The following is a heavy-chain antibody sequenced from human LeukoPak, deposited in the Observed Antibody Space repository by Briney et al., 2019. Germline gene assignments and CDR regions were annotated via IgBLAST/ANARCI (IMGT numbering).Heavy chain of an antibody. CDR2: IKLDGSEK. V-gene: IGHV3-7*03. CDR1: GFTFGKYW. D-gene: IGHD3-3*01. CDR3: ARDQYDTWSRRGNFDS. J-gene: IGHJ4*02. Sequence: GGSLKLSCVASGFTFGKYWMSWVRQAPGKGLEWVANIKLDGSEKNYVDSVKGRFTISRDNTKNSLYLQMNSLRVEDTAVFYCARDQYDTWSRRGNFDSWGQGTLVIVSS.